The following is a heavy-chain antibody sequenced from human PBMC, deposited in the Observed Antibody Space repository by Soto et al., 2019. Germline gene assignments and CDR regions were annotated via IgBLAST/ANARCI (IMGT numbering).Heavy chain of an antibody. J-gene: IGHJ4*02. D-gene: IGHD5-18*01. Sequence: PGGSLRLSCAASGFTFSSYALSWVRQAPGKGLEWVSAISGGGDDTDYADSVKGRFTVSRDNSKNTLYLQMNSLRVEDTAVYYCAGPGYSSQDYWGQGTLVTVSS. CDR2: ISGGGDDT. CDR3: AGPGYSSQDY. V-gene: IGHV3-23*01. CDR1: GFTFSSYA.